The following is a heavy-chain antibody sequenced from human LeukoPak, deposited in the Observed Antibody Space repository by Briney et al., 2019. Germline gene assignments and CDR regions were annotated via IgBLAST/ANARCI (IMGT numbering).Heavy chain of an antibody. V-gene: IGHV4-34*01. J-gene: IGHJ6*03. CDR2: INHSGST. CDR3: ASLTGTTDYYYFYMDV. D-gene: IGHD1-20*01. CDR1: GGSFNDYY. Sequence: PSETLSLTCAVYGGSFNDYYWSWIRQPPGKGLEWIGEINHSGSTNYNPSLKSRVTISVDTSKNQFSLKLSSVTAADTAVYYCASLTGTTDYYYFYMDVWGKRTPVTVSS.